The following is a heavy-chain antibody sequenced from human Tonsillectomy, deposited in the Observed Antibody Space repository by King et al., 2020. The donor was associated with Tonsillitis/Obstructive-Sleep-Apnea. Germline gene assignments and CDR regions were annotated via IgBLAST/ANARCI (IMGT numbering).Heavy chain of an antibody. D-gene: IGHD4/OR15-4a*01. CDR1: GGTFTHYT. V-gene: IGHV1-69*10. Sequence: QLVQSGAEVKKPGSSVKVSCKASGGTFTHYTLSWVRQAPGQGLEWMGGIIPVLGIANYAQNFQGKITITADKSTNTAYMELSSLRSEDTAVYYCARDVGANNGKYYFDYWRQGPLVT. CDR3: ARDVGANNGKYYFDY. CDR2: IIPVLGIA. J-gene: IGHJ4*02.